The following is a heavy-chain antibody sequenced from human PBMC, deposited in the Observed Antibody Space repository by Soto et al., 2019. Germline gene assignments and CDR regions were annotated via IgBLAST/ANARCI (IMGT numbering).Heavy chain of an antibody. J-gene: IGHJ4*02. CDR1: GGSFSGYY. V-gene: IGHV4-34*01. CDR2: INHSGST. D-gene: IGHD2-8*01. CDR3: TKDANAYNFYY. Sequence: SETLSLTCAVYGGSFSGYYWSWIRQPPGKGLEWIGEINHSGSTNYNPSLKSRVTISVDTSKNQFSLKLSSVTAADTAVYYCTKDANAYNFYYSGQGTLVTVSS.